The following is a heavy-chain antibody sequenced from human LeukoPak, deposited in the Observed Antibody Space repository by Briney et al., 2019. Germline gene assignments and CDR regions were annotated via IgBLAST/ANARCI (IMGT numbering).Heavy chain of an antibody. CDR1: GGTFSSYA. Sequence: SVKVPCKASGGTFSSYAISWVRQAPGQGLEWMGGTIPIFGTANYAQKFQGRVTITADESTSTAYMELSSLRSEDTAVYYCARDWGDCSSTSCYGPLDYWGQGTLVTVSS. V-gene: IGHV1-69*13. CDR3: ARDWGDCSSTSCYGPLDY. D-gene: IGHD2-2*01. J-gene: IGHJ4*02. CDR2: TIPIFGTA.